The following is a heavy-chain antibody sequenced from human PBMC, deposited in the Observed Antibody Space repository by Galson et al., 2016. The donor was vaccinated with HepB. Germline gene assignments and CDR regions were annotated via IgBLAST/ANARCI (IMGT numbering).Heavy chain of an antibody. Sequence: SLRLSCAASGFTFSTYSMNWVRQAPGKGLEWVSSISSSSYIYYADSVKGRFTISRDNAKNSLYLQMHSLRAEDTAVYYCARDQWSGLVQNWLDPWGQGTPVTVSS. V-gene: IGHV3-21*01. J-gene: IGHJ5*02. CDR2: ISSSSYI. CDR1: GFTFSTYS. D-gene: IGHD3-10*01. CDR3: ARDQWSGLVQNWLDP.